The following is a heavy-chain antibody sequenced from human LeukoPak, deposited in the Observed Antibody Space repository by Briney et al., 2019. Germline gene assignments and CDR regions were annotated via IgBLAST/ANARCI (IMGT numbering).Heavy chain of an antibody. CDR1: GYTFNSYD. CDR2: MNPNSGNT. Sequence: GASVKVSCKASGYTFNSYDINWVRQATGQGLEWMGWMNPNSGNTGYAQRFQGRVTMTRSTSISTAYMELSSLTSDDTAVYYCARSFVGTRKRNDYWGPGTLVTVSS. CDR3: ARSFVGTRKRNDY. V-gene: IGHV1-8*01. J-gene: IGHJ4*02. D-gene: IGHD2-21*01.